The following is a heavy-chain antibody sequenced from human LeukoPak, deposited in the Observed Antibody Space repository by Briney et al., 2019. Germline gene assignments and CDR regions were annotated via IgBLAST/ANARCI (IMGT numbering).Heavy chain of an antibody. CDR3: ARAMGTSGFDY. V-gene: IGHV3-53*01. J-gene: IGHJ4*02. Sequence: PGGSLRLSCAASGFTVSSNYMSWVRQAPGRGLEWVSVIYSGGSTYYADSVKGRFTISRDNSKNTLYLQMNSLRAEDTAVYYCARAMGTSGFDYWGQGTLVTVSS. CDR1: GFTVSSNY. D-gene: IGHD1-14*01. CDR2: IYSGGST.